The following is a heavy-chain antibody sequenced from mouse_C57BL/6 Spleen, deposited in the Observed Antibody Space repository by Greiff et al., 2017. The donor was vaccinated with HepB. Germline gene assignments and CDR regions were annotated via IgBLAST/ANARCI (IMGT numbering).Heavy chain of an antibody. Sequence: VKLQQSGAELVRPGPSVKVSCKASGYAFTNYLIEWVKQRPGQGLEWIGVINPGSGGTNYNEKFKGKATLTADKSSSTAYMQLSSLTSEDSAVYFCAREGDGSAWFAYWGQGTLVTVSA. CDR1: GYAFTNYL. CDR2: INPGSGGT. D-gene: IGHD1-1*01. J-gene: IGHJ3*01. CDR3: AREGDGSAWFAY. V-gene: IGHV1-54*01.